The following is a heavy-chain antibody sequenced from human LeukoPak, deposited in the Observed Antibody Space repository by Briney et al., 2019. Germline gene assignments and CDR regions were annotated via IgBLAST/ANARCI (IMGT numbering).Heavy chain of an antibody. CDR2: IYGSGST. V-gene: IGHV4-59*08. CDR3: ARQTTLTGFAGGLGFNY. Sequence: SETLSLTCTVSGGSISSYYWSWIRQPPGKELEWIGDIYGSGSTKSNDSLKSRVTISLDTSRNRISLNLTSVTATDTAVYYCARQTTLTGFAGGLGFNYWGPGTLVTVSS. J-gene: IGHJ4*02. D-gene: IGHD1-1*01. CDR1: GGSISSYY.